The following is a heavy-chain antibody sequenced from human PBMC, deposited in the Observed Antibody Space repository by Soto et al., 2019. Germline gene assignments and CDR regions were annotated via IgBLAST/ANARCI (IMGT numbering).Heavy chain of an antibody. Sequence: QVQLVQSGAEVKKPGASVKVSCQASGYTFTNYAISWVRQAPGQGLEWMGWISASTRNTDQAQNFPGRVTMTIDTSTNTANMELRSLRSDDTAVYYCARCYCSVGSCYACWHFDLWGRGTLVTVSS. CDR2: ISASTRNT. D-gene: IGHD2-15*01. J-gene: IGHJ2*01. CDR3: ARCYCSVGSCYACWHFDL. CDR1: GYTFTNYA. V-gene: IGHV1-18*01.